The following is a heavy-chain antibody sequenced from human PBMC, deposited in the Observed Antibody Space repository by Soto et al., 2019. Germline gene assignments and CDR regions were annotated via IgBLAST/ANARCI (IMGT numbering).Heavy chain of an antibody. D-gene: IGHD3-3*01. V-gene: IGHV4-39*01. CDR3: ARRITIFGVVIDYFYMDV. CDR2: IYYRGST. J-gene: IGHJ6*03. CDR1: VGSISSSSYY. Sequence: QLQLQESGPGLVKPSETLSLTCTVSVGSISSSSYYWGWIRQPPGKGLEWIGSIYYRGSTYYNPSLKSRVTISVDTSKNKFSLKLSSVTAADPAVYYCARRITIFGVVIDYFYMDVWGKGTTVTVSS.